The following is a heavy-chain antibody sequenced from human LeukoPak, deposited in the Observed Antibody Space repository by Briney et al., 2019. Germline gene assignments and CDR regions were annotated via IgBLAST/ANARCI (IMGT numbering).Heavy chain of an antibody. D-gene: IGHD3-16*01. J-gene: IGHJ5*02. V-gene: IGHV3-7*01. Sequence: GGSLRLSCAASGFTFSSYWMTWVRQAPGKGLQWVANIKEDGSEIYYVDSVKGRFTISRDNAKNSLYLQMNSLRAEDTALYYCAKGVYSYPSWGQGTLVTASS. CDR2: IKEDGSEI. CDR1: GFTFSSYW. CDR3: AKGVYSYPS.